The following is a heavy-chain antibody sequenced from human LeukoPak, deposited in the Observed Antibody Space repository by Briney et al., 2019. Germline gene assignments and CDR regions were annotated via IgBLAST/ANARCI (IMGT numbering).Heavy chain of an antibody. CDR2: ISYDGSNK. CDR1: GFTFSSYA. D-gene: IGHD6-13*01. Sequence: PGGSLRLSCAASGFTFSSYAMHWVRQAPGKGLEWVAVISYDGSNKYYADSVKGRFTISRDNSKNTLYLQMNSLRAEDTAVYYCARSSSWGPYYYYMDVWGKGTTVTVSS. CDR3: ARSSSWGPYYYYMDV. J-gene: IGHJ6*03. V-gene: IGHV3-30-3*01.